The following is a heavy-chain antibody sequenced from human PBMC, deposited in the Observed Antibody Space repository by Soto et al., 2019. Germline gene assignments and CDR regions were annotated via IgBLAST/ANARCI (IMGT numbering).Heavy chain of an antibody. D-gene: IGHD6-19*01. V-gene: IGHV3-23*01. J-gene: IGHJ6*02. CDR1: GFTFSSYA. CDR2: ISGSGGST. CDR3: AKDRWNIAVADGMDV. Sequence: GSLRLSCAASGFTFSSYAMSWVRQAPGKGLEWVSAISGSGGSTYYADSVKGRFTISRDNSKNTLYLQMNSLRAEDTAVYYCAKDRWNIAVADGMDVWAKGPRSPSP.